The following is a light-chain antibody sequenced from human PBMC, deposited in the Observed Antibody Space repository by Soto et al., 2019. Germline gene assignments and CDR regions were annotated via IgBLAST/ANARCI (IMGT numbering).Light chain of an antibody. CDR1: HDIGNS. Sequence: DIQMTQSPSSLSASVGDRVTITCRAGHDIGNSLAWYQPKPGQGPKLVIFAASTLQSWVPSRFSGSGSGTDFTLTINSLQPEDVATYYCQKYNGAPPLFTFGPGTKVDIK. V-gene: IGKV1-27*01. CDR2: AAS. CDR3: QKYNGAPPLFT. J-gene: IGKJ3*01.